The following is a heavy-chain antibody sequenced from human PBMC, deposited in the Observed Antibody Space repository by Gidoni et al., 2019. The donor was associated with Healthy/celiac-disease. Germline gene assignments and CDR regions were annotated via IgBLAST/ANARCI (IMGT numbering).Heavy chain of an antibody. CDR2: IYYSGST. V-gene: IGHV4-59*01. CDR1: GGSISSYY. Sequence: QVQLQESGPGLVKPSETLSLTCTVSGGSISSYYWSWIRQPPGKGLEWIGYIYYSGSTNYNPSLKSRVTISVDTSKNQFSLKLSSVTAADTAVYYCARDGPWGSYHAFDIWGQGTMVTVSS. J-gene: IGHJ3*02. D-gene: IGHD1-26*01. CDR3: ARDGPWGSYHAFDI.